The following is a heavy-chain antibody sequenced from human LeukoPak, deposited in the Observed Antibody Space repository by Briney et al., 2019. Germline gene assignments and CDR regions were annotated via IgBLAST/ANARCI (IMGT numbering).Heavy chain of an antibody. Sequence: GESLKISCKGSGYSFTSYWIGWVRQMPGKGLEWWGIIYPGESDTRYSPCFQGQVTISADKSISTAYLQWSSLKASDTAMYYCARRERGYSYGYWGAFDYWGQGTLVTVSS. D-gene: IGHD5-18*01. V-gene: IGHV5-51*01. CDR3: ARRERGYSYGYWGAFDY. CDR1: GYSFTSYW. CDR2: IYPGESDT. J-gene: IGHJ4*02.